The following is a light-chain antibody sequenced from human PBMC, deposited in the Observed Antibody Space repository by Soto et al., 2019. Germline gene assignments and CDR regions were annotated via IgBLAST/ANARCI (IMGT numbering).Light chain of an antibody. CDR1: QSILGF. Sequence: IQMTQSPSSLSASGGDRITITCRASQSILGFLNWYQQKPGKPPQLLIHDTSTLQTGVPWRFSGSKSGSDFTLTISSLQIEDFATYYCQQSFTPPITFGQGTRLDIK. V-gene: IGKV1-39*01. CDR3: QQSFTPPIT. CDR2: DTS. J-gene: IGKJ5*01.